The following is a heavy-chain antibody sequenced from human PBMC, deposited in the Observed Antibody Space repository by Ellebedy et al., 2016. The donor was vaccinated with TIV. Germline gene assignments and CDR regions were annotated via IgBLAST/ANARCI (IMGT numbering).Heavy chain of an antibody. CDR3: ARERITKAFYDSSPYYYYYYGMDV. V-gene: IGHV4-34*01. Sequence: GSLRLXCAVYGGSFSGYYWSWIRQPPGKGLEWIGEINHSGSTNYNPSLKSRVTISVDTSKNQFSLKLSSVTAADTAVYYCARERITKAFYDSSPYYYYYYGMDVWGQGTTVTVSS. D-gene: IGHD3-22*01. CDR1: GGSFSGYY. J-gene: IGHJ6*02. CDR2: INHSGST.